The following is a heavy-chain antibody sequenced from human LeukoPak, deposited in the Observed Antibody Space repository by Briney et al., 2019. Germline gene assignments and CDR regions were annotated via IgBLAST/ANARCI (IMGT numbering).Heavy chain of an antibody. V-gene: IGHV4-34*01. CDR1: GGSFSGYY. Sequence: SETLSLTCAVYGGSFSGYYWSWIRQPPGKGLEWIGEINHSGSTNYNPSLKSRVTISVDTSKNQFSLRLSSMTAADTAMYYCARAVSGRKIDYWGQGTLVTVSS. CDR3: ARAVSGRKIDY. D-gene: IGHD1-26*01. J-gene: IGHJ4*02. CDR2: INHSGST.